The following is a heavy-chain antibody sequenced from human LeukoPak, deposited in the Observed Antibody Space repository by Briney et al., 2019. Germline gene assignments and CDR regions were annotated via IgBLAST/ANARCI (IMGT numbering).Heavy chain of an antibody. V-gene: IGHV4-39*07. CDR1: DDSAYSSGFY. D-gene: IGHD2-21*01. Sequence: SGTLSLTCTVSDDSAYSSGFYWGWIRQPPGKGLEWIGSFNHGGNTYYNPSLKSRVIISGDTYKKQFSLKLSSVTAADTAVYYCATDRDLRWFYFWGQGTLVTVSS. CDR2: FNHGGNT. J-gene: IGHJ4*02. CDR3: ATDRDLRWFYF.